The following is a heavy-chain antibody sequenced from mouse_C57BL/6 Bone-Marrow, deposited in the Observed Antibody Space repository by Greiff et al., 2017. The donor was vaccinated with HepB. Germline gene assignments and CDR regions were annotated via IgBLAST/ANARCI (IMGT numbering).Heavy chain of an antibody. D-gene: IGHD1-1*01. V-gene: IGHV5-16*01. CDR3: ARGSYGSSYDYAMDY. Sequence: EVKLVESEGGLVQPGSSMKLSCTASGFTFSDYYMAWVRQVPEKGLEWVANINYDGSSTYYLDSLKSRFIISRDNAKNILYLQMSSLKSEDTATYYCARGSYGSSYDYAMDYWGQGTSVTVSS. CDR2: INYDGSST. J-gene: IGHJ4*01. CDR1: GFTFSDYY.